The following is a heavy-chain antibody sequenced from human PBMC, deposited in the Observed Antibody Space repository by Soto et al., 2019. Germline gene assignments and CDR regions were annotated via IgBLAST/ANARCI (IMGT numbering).Heavy chain of an antibody. J-gene: IGHJ6*01. CDR3: ARFSTLGKDYGVDV. CDR2: INSSGRT. Sequence: QVQLQESGPGLVKPSQTLSLTCSVSGDSISSSDSYWSSIRQPPGKGLEWIGYINSSGRTYYKPSLKSRVSISIDTSKNQFSLRLTSVTVADTAVYFCARFSTLGKDYGVDVW. V-gene: IGHV4-30-4*01. D-gene: IGHD2-2*01. CDR1: GDSISSSDSY.